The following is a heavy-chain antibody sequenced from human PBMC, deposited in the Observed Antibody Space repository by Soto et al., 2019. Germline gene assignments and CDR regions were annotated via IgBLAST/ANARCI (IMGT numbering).Heavy chain of an antibody. CDR1: GFKFSNYA. CDR2: ISATGGGT. Sequence: GGSLRLSCAAPGFKFSNYAMSWVRQAPGKGLEWVSLISATGGGTYYADSVRGRFTISRDNSHNTLYLQVHSLTAEDTAVYYCAKDRRAGGNSAFYFDFWGQGAQVTVSS. V-gene: IGHV3-23*01. J-gene: IGHJ4*02. CDR3: AKDRRAGGNSAFYFDF. D-gene: IGHD3-16*01.